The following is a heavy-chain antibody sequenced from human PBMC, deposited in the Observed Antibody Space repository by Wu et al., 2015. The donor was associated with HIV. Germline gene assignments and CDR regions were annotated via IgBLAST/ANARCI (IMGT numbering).Heavy chain of an antibody. V-gene: IGHV1-69*12. CDR3: VGRQKYTPGNVGDFDF. Sequence: QVQVVQSGAEVKKPGSSVKVSCKVSGGTFTRYAIHWVRQAPGQRQRLEWMGGTIPHFGVINPAQKFKDRLRLTADASTATVYMDLSGLEFADTAVYYCVGRQKYTPGNVGDFDFWGQGTLVTVSS. CDR1: GGTFTRYA. D-gene: IGHD1-1*01. CDR2: TIPHFGVI. J-gene: IGHJ4*02.